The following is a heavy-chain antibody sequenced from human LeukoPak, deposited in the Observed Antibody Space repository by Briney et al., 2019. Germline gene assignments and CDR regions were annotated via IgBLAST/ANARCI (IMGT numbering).Heavy chain of an antibody. Sequence: GALRLSCAASGFPFSSYWMSWVRQAPGKGLEWVATIEQDGSEKYYVDSVKGRFTISRDNAKNSLYLQMNSLRAEDTAVYYCARDYYDSSGYYYFDYWGQGTLVTVSS. D-gene: IGHD3-22*01. CDR2: IEQDGSEK. CDR3: ARDYYDSSGYYYFDY. CDR1: GFPFSSYW. J-gene: IGHJ4*02. V-gene: IGHV3-7*01.